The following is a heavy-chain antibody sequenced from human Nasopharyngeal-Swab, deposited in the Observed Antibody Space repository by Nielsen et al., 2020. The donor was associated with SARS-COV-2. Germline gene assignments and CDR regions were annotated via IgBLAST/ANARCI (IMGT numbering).Heavy chain of an antibody. J-gene: IGHJ6*03. CDR3: ARAYPDFWSGSNYYYMDV. Sequence: ALVKVSCKASGYTFTSYAMHWVRQAPGQRLEWMGWINAGNGNTKYSQKFQGRVTITRDTSASTAYMELSSLRSEDTAVYYCARAYPDFWSGSNYYYMDVWGKGTTVTVSS. CDR1: GYTFTSYA. D-gene: IGHD3-3*01. V-gene: IGHV1-3*01. CDR2: INAGNGNT.